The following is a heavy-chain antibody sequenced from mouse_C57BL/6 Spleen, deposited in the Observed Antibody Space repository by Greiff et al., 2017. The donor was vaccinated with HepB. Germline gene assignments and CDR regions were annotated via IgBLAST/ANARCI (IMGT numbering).Heavy chain of an antibody. D-gene: IGHD1-1*01. CDR2: IDPSDSYT. V-gene: IGHV1-69*01. CDR3: ARTNYYGSSWGFAY. J-gene: IGHJ3*01. CDR1: GYTFTSYW. Sequence: VQLQQPGAELVMPGASVKLSCKASGYTFTSYWMHWVKQRPGQGLEWIGEIDPSDSYTNYNQKFKGKSTLTVDKSSSTAYMQLSSLTSEDSAVYYGARTNYYGSSWGFAYWGQGTLVTVSA.